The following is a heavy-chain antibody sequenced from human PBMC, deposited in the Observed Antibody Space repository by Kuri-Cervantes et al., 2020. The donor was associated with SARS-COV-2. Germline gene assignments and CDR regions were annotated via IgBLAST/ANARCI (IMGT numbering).Heavy chain of an antibody. V-gene: IGHV4-34*01. Sequence: GSLRLSCAVYGGSFSGYYWSWIRQPPGKGLEWIGEINHSGSTNYNPSLKSRVTISVDTSKNQFYLKLSSVTAADTAVYYCARDRRRITIFGVDEDIMDVWGQGTTVTVSS. CDR2: INHSGST. CDR3: ARDRRRITIFGVDEDIMDV. D-gene: IGHD3-3*01. CDR1: GGSFSGYY. J-gene: IGHJ6*02.